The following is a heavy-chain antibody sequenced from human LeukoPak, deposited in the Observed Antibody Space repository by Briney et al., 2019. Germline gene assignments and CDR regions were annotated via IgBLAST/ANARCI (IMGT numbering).Heavy chain of an antibody. CDR1: GFTFSIAW. V-gene: IGHV3-48*02. Sequence: GGSLRLSCAASGFTFSIAWMIWVRQAPGKGLEWISYISGSSSDIKYADSVKGRFTISRDNAKNSLYLQMSSLRDEDTAVYYCARDRYSSGWFGAFDIWGQGTMVTVSS. J-gene: IGHJ3*02. D-gene: IGHD6-19*01. CDR2: ISGSSSDI. CDR3: ARDRYSSGWFGAFDI.